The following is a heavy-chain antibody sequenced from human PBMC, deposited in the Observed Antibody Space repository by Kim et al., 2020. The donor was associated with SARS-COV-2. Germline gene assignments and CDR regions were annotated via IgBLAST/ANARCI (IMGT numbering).Heavy chain of an antibody. V-gene: IGHV1-69*13. J-gene: IGHJ6*02. CDR2: IIPIFGTA. CDR3: ARPNLYGDYSYYYGMDV. D-gene: IGHD4-17*01. Sequence: SVKVSCKASGGTFSSYAISWVRQAPGQGLEWMGGIIPIFGTANYAQKFQGRVTITADESTSTAYMELSSLRSEDTAVYYCARPNLYGDYSYYYGMDVWGQGTTVTVSS. CDR1: GGTFSSYA.